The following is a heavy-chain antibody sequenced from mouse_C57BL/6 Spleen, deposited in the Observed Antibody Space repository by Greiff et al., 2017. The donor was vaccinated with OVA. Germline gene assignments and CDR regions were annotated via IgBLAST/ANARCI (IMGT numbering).Heavy chain of an antibody. CDR2: INPYNGGT. CDR3: ARRDDYENAMDY. J-gene: IGHJ4*01. CDR1: GYTFTDYY. V-gene: IGHV1-19*01. Sequence: EVQLQQSGPVLMKPGASVKMSCKASGYTFTDYYMNWVKQSHGKSLEWIGVINPYNGGTSYNQKFKGKATLTVDKSSSTAYMELNSLTSEDSAVYYCARRDDYENAMDYWGQGTSVTVSS. D-gene: IGHD2-4*01.